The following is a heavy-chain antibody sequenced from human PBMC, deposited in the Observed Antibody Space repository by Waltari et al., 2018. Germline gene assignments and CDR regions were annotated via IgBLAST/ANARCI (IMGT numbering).Heavy chain of an antibody. CDR2: INAGNGNT. V-gene: IGHV1-3*01. CDR1: GFTFGSYA. CDR3: AGHCTNGVCYLRNYYYYGMDV. Sequence: VQLLESGGDLVQPGESLRLSCAASGFTFGSYAMSWVRQAPGQRLEWMGWINAGNGNTKYSQKFQGRVTITRDTSASTAYMELSSLRSEDTAVYYCAGHCTNGVCYLRNYYYYGMDVWGQGTTVTVSS. J-gene: IGHJ6*02. D-gene: IGHD2-8*01.